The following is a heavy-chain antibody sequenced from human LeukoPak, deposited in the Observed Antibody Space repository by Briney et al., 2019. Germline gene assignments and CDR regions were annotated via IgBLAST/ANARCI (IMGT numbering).Heavy chain of an antibody. CDR3: ARTGTLWFGDY. J-gene: IGHJ4*02. V-gene: IGHV3-48*03. CDR1: GFTFSSYE. D-gene: IGHD3-10*01. CDR2: ISSSGSTI. Sequence: GGSLRLSCAASGFTFSSYEMNWVRQAPGKGLEWVSYISSSGSTIYYADSVKGRFTISRDNAKNSLYLQMNSLRAEDTAVYYCARTGTLWFGDYWGQGTLVTVSS.